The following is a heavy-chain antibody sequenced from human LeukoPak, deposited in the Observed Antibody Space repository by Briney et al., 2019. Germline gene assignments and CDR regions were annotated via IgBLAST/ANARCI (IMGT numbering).Heavy chain of an antibody. J-gene: IGHJ4*02. D-gene: IGHD6-19*01. Sequence: GGSLRLSCVASELSFSNYWMHWVRQAPGKGLEWVSRIKNDGTITNYADSVKGRFTISRGNAKGTLYLQMNSLRADDTAVYFCARESAVAGTEFDYWGQGTQVTVSP. CDR1: ELSFSNYW. V-gene: IGHV3-74*01. CDR3: ARESAVAGTEFDY. CDR2: IKNDGTIT.